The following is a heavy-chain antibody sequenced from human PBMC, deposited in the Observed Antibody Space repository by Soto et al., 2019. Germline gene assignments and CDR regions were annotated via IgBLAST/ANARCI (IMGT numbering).Heavy chain of an antibody. J-gene: IGHJ6*02. CDR3: ARSTYYDFWSGYLGTYYYYGMDV. CDR1: GGSFSGYY. CDR2: INHSGST. Sequence: PSDTLSLTCAVCGGSFSGYYWSWIRQPPGKGLEWIGEINHSGSTNYNPSLKSRVTISVDTSKNQFSLKLSSVTAADTAVYYCARSTYYDFWSGYLGTYYYYGMDVWGQGTTVTVSS. V-gene: IGHV4-34*01. D-gene: IGHD3-3*01.